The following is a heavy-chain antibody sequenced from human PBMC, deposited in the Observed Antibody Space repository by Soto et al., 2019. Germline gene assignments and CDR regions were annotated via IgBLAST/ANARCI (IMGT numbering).Heavy chain of an antibody. CDR3: ARLPADLRFLEWPYYFDY. J-gene: IGHJ4*02. CDR1: GGSISSSSYY. V-gene: IGHV4-39*01. CDR2: IYYSGST. Sequence: SETLSLTCTVSGGSISSSSYYWGWIRQPPGKGLEWIGSIYYSGSTYYNPSLKSRVTISVDTSKNQFSLKLSSVTAADTAVYYCARLPADLRFLEWPYYFDYWGQGTLVTVSS. D-gene: IGHD3-3*01.